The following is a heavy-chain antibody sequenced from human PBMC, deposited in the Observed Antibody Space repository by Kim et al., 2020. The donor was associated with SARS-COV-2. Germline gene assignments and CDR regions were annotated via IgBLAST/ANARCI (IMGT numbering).Heavy chain of an antibody. D-gene: IGHD3-10*01. CDR3: ARDLFLRFDY. J-gene: IGHJ4*02. CDR2: NT. Sequence: NTKYSQKFQGRVTITRDTSASTAYMELSSLRSEDTAVYYCARDLFLRFDYWGQGTLVTVSS. V-gene: IGHV1-3*01.